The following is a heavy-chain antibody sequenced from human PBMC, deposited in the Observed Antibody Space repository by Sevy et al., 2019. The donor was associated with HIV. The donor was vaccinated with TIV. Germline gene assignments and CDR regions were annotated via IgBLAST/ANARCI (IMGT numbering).Heavy chain of an antibody. CDR2: IRYDGSNK. J-gene: IGHJ6*03. D-gene: IGHD6-13*01. CDR3: AKDKAAAGPTDYYYYYMDV. V-gene: IGHV3-30*02. CDR1: GFTFSSYG. Sequence: GGSLRLSCAASGFTFSSYGMHWVRQAPGKGLEWVAFIRYDGSNKYYADSVKGRFTISRDNSKNTLYLQMNSLRAEDTAAYYCAKDKAAAGPTDYYYYYMDVWGKGTTVTVSS.